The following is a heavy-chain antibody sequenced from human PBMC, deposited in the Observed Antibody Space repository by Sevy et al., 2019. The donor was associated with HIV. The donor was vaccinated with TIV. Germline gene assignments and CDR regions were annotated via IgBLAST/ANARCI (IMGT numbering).Heavy chain of an antibody. J-gene: IGHJ4*02. V-gene: IGHV3-23*01. D-gene: IGHD2-8*01. CDR2: LSFGCGEI. CDR3: AREGCTKPHDY. Sequence: GGFLRLSCAASGFTFSKYSMSWVRQPPGKGLEWVSTLSFGCGEINYADSVKGRFTISRVNSKSSVYLQMNNLGPDDTAVYYCAREGCTKPHDYWGQGTLVTVSS. CDR1: GFTFSKYS.